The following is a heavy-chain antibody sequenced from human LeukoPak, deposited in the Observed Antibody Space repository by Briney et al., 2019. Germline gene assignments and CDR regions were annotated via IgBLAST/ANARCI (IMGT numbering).Heavy chain of an antibody. CDR2: ISSSGSTI. CDR3: ARGSRYYYDSSGYEDAFDI. Sequence: PGRSLRLSCAASGFTFSDYYMSWIRQAPGKGLEWVSYISSSGSTIYYADSVKGRFTISRDNAKNSLYLQMNSLRAEDTAVYYCARGSRYYYDSSGYEDAFDIWGQGTMVTVSS. CDR1: GFTFSDYY. J-gene: IGHJ3*02. V-gene: IGHV3-11*01. D-gene: IGHD3-22*01.